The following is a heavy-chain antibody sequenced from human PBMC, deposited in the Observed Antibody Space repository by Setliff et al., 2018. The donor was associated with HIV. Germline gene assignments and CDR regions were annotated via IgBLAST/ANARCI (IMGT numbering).Heavy chain of an antibody. CDR2: LYYSGSS. CDR1: GGSITTSTFY. D-gene: IGHD3-22*01. V-gene: IGHV4-39*01. CDR3: ARRPSPYYYYDSSGYSGGNVDY. Sequence: LSLTCTVSGGSITTSTFYWGWIRQPPGKGLEWIGDLYYSGSSHYNPSLKSRVTISVDTSRNQFSLRLSSVTAADTAVYYCARRPSPYYYYDSSGYSGGNVDYWGQGTLVTVSS. J-gene: IGHJ4*02.